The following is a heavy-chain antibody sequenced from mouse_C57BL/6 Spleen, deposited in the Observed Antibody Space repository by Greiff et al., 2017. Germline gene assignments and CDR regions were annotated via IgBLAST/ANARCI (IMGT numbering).Heavy chain of an antibody. Sequence: EVNVVESGGGLVQPGGSLSLSCAASGFTFTDYYMSWVRQPPGKSLEWLGFIRNKANGYTTEYSASVKGRFTISRYNSQSILYLQMNALRAEARATYYCARYYDWYFDVWGTGTTVTVSS. D-gene: IGHD1-1*01. CDR1: GFTFTDYY. CDR2: IRNKANGYTT. V-gene: IGHV7-3*01. CDR3: ARYYDWYFDV. J-gene: IGHJ1*03.